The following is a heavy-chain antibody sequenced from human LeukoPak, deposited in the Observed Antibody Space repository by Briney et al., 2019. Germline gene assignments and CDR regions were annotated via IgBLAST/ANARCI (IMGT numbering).Heavy chain of an antibody. CDR2: INSDGSST. CDR1: GFTFSSYG. J-gene: IGHJ4*02. Sequence: GGSLRLSCAASGFTFSSYGMTWVRQAPGKGLVWVSRINSDGSSTSYADSVKGRFTISRDNAKNTLYLQMNSLRAEDTAVYYCARVIGRYAIDYRGQGTLVTVSS. V-gene: IGHV3-74*01. D-gene: IGHD3-16*01. CDR3: ARVIGRYAIDY.